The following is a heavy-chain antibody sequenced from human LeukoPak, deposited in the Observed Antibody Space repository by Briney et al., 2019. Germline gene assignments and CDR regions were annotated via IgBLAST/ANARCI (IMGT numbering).Heavy chain of an antibody. CDR2: IKQDGTEK. CDR3: GRGWAVDF. Sequence: PGGSLRLSCAASGFTFSSYAMIWVRQAPGKGLECVANIKQDGTEKYYLDSVKGRFTISRDNAKNSLYLQMNSLRVEDTDVYYCGRGWAVDFWGQGTLVTVSS. D-gene: IGHD5-24*01. V-gene: IGHV3-7*01. CDR1: GFTFSSYA. J-gene: IGHJ4*02.